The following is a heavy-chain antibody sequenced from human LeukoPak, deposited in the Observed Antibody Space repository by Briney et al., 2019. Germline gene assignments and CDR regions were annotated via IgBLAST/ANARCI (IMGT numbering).Heavy chain of an antibody. D-gene: IGHD6-13*01. V-gene: IGHV4-38-2*02. Sequence: SETLSLTCTVSGYSISSGYYWGWIRQPPGKGLEWIGSIYHSGSTYFNPSLKSRVTMSVDTSKNQFSLRLSSVTAADTAVYYCAREIAAAGGYFQHWGQGTLVTVSS. CDR1: GYSISSGYY. CDR2: IYHSGST. J-gene: IGHJ1*01. CDR3: AREIAAAGGYFQH.